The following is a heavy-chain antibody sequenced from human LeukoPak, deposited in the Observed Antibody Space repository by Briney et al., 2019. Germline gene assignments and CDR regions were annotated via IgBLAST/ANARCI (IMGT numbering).Heavy chain of an antibody. CDR3: ARRAIGGNPFDY. CDR2: IYYSGST. J-gene: IGHJ4*02. CDR1: GGSISSYY. D-gene: IGHD4-23*01. V-gene: IGHV4-59*01. Sequence: PSETLSLTCTVSGGSISSYYWSWIRQPPGKGLEWIGYIYYSGSTNYNPSLKSRVTISVDTSKNQFSLKLSSVTAADTAVYYCARRAIGGNPFDYWGQGTLVTVSS.